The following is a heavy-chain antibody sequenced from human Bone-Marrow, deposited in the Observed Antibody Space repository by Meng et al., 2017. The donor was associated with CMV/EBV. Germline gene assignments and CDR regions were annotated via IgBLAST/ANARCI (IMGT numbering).Heavy chain of an antibody. CDR1: GFTFSSYW. J-gene: IGHJ4*02. V-gene: IGHV3-7*03. CDR3: AKDSNYDFWSADY. D-gene: IGHD3-3*01. Sequence: GGSLRLSCAASGFTFSSYWMSWVRQAPGKGLEWVANIKQDGSEKYYVDSVKGRFTISRDNAKNSLYLQMNSLRAEDTALYYCAKDSNYDFWSADYWGQGTLVTVSS. CDR2: IKQDGSEK.